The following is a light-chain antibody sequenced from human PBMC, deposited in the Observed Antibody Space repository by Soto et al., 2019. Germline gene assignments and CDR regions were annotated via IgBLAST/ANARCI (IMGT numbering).Light chain of an antibody. J-gene: IGLJ2*01. CDR3: SSYAGRNNVV. Sequence: QSALTQPPSASGSPGQSVTISCTGTSSDVGGYNYVSWYQQHPGKAPKLMIYEVSKRPSGVPDRVSGSKSGNTASLTVSGLQAEDEAGYYCSSYAGRNNVVFGGGTQLTVL. CDR1: SSDVGGYNY. CDR2: EVS. V-gene: IGLV2-8*01.